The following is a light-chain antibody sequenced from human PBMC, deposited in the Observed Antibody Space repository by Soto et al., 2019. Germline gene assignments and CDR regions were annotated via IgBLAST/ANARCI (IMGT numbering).Light chain of an antibody. CDR1: QSVSSNF. CDR3: RQYGTSPRT. V-gene: IGKV3-20*01. CDR2: GAS. J-gene: IGKJ1*01. Sequence: EIVLTQSPGTLSLSPGERATLSCRAGQSVSSNFLAWYQQKPGQAPRLLIYGASNRATGIPHRFSGSGSGTDFTLSIRRLEPEDFALYFCRQYGTSPRTFGQGTKVEIK.